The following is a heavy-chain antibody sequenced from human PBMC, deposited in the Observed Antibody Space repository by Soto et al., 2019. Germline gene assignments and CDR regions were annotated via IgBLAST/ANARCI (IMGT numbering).Heavy chain of an antibody. CDR2: ISGSGGST. CDR3: AKVSGEYAGVTDDAFDI. D-gene: IGHD6-19*01. CDR1: GFTFSSYA. J-gene: IGHJ3*02. V-gene: IGHV3-23*01. Sequence: GGSLRLSCAASGFTFSSYAMSWVRQAPGKGLEWVSAISGSGGSTYYADSVKGRFTISRDNSKNTLYLQMNSLRAEDTAVYYCAKVSGEYAGVTDDAFDIWGQGTMVTVSS.